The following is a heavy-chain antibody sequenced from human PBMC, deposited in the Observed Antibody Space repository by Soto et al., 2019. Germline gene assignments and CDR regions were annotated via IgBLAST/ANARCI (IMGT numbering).Heavy chain of an antibody. CDR2: ITPRSGEV. V-gene: IGHV1-2*02. D-gene: IGHD1-26*01. J-gene: IGHJ4*02. Sequence: QVHLVQSGAEVKRPGDSVKVSCQASGYTFTDYHIHWVRQAPGQGLEWMGRITPRSGEVYYSPKFQGRVTLTRDTSISPAYMELTTLKFADSAVYYCARVPILGPTGDFDYWGQGTLATVSS. CDR3: ARVPILGPTGDFDY. CDR1: GYTFTDYH.